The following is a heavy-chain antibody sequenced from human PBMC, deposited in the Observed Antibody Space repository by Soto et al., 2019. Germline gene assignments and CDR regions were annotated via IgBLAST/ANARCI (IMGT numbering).Heavy chain of an antibody. CDR3: AREGGSYYFDY. J-gene: IGHJ4*02. Sequence: PSETLSLTCTVSGGSVSSGSYYWSWIRQPPGKGLEWIGYIYYSGSTNYNPSLKSRVTISVDTSKNQFSLKLSSVTAADTAVYYCAREGGSYYFDYWGQGTLVTVSS. CDR1: GGSVSSGSYY. D-gene: IGHD1-26*01. V-gene: IGHV4-61*01. CDR2: IYYSGST.